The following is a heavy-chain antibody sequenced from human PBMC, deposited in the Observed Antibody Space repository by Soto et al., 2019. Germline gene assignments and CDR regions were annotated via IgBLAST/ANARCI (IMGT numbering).Heavy chain of an antibody. V-gene: IGHV1-69*01. Sequence: QVQLVQSGAEVKKPGSSVKVSCKASGGTFSSYAISWVRQAPGQGLEWMGGIIPIFGTANYAQKFQGRVTITADESTSAADMELSSLRSEDTAVYYCASERRYCTNGVCYLGYWGQGTLVTVSS. D-gene: IGHD2-8*01. CDR2: IIPIFGTA. CDR3: ASERRYCTNGVCYLGY. J-gene: IGHJ4*02. CDR1: GGTFSSYA.